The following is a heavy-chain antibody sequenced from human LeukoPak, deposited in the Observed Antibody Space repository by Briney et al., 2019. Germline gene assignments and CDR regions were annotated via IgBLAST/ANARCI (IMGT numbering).Heavy chain of an antibody. CDR1: GFTFSSYS. CDR2: IRSSSSYI. V-gene: IGHV3-21*01. Sequence: PGGSLRLSCAASGFTFSSYSMNWVRQAPGKGLEWVSSIRSSSSYIYYADSVKGRFTISRDNAKNSLYLQMNSLRAEDTAVHYCARDAQRLVVPATNWFDPWGQGTLVIVSS. D-gene: IGHD2-2*01. J-gene: IGHJ5*02. CDR3: ARDAQRLVVPATNWFDP.